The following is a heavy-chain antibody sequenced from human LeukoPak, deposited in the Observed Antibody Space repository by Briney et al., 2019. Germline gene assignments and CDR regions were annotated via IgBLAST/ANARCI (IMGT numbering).Heavy chain of an antibody. CDR3: ARKGSGNYFGFDI. J-gene: IGHJ3*02. CDR1: GYTFTNYA. V-gene: IGHV7-4-1*02. Sequence: ASVKVSCKASGYTFTNYAMNWVRQAPGQGLEWMGWINTNTGNPTYAQGFTGRFVFSLDTSVSTAYLRISSLKAGDTAVYYCARKGSGNYFGFDIWGQGTMVTVSS. CDR2: INTNTGNP. D-gene: IGHD1-26*01.